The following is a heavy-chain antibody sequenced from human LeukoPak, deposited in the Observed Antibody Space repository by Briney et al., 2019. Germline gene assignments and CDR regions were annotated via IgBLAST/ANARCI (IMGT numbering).Heavy chain of an antibody. Sequence: ASVKVSCKASGYTFTSYDINWVRQATGQGLEWMGWMNPNSGNTGYAQKFQGRVTMTRNTSISTAYMELSNLRSEDTAVYYCARGVRRLRYCSSTSCSYYFDYWGQGTLVTVSS. V-gene: IGHV1-8*01. CDR1: GYTFTSYD. CDR2: MNPNSGNT. D-gene: IGHD2-2*01. J-gene: IGHJ4*02. CDR3: ARGVRRLRYCSSTSCSYYFDY.